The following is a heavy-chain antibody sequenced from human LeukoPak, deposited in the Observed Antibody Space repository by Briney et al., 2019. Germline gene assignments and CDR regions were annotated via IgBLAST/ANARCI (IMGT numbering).Heavy chain of an antibody. D-gene: IGHD6-6*01. Sequence: SETLSLTCTVSGGSISSYYWSWIRQPPGKGLEWIGSIYYSGSTYYNPSLKSRVTISVDTSKNQFSLKLSSVTAADTAVYYCARPMYSSSEGFDYWGQGTLVTVSS. V-gene: IGHV4-59*05. J-gene: IGHJ4*02. CDR3: ARPMYSSSEGFDY. CDR2: IYYSGST. CDR1: GGSISSYY.